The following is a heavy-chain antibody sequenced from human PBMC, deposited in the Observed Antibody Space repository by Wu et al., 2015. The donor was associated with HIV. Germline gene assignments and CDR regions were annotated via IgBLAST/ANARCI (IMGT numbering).Heavy chain of an antibody. J-gene: IGHJ4*02. Sequence: QVQLVQSGAEVKKPGASVKVSCKASGYTFTSYDINWVRQATGQGLEWMGWITTYNGNTNYAQNLQGRVTMTIDTSTNTAFIEVRSLRSDDTAMYFCARGPFSYASGNWGALGYWGQGTLVTVSS. D-gene: IGHD3-10*01. CDR2: ITTYNGNT. CDR1: GYTFTSYD. CDR3: ARGPFSYASGNWGALGY. V-gene: IGHV1-18*01.